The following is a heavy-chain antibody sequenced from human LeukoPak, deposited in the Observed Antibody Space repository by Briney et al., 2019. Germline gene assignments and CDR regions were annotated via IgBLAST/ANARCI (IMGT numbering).Heavy chain of an antibody. V-gene: IGHV1-2*02. J-gene: IGHJ4*02. D-gene: IGHD1-14*01. Sequence: ASVKVSCKASGYTFTGYYMHWVRQAPGQGLEWMGWINPNSGGTNYAQKFQGRVTMTRDTSISTAYMELSRLRSDDTAVYYCAREYNQLRRRYFDYWGQGTLVTVSS. CDR1: GYTFTGYY. CDR2: INPNSGGT. CDR3: AREYNQLRRRYFDY.